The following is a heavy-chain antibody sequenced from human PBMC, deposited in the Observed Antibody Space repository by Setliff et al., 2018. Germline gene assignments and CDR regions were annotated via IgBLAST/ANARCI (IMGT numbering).Heavy chain of an antibody. D-gene: IGHD1-20*01. J-gene: IGHJ4*02. CDR2: ISWNSGSI. CDR1: GFTFDDYA. V-gene: IGHV3-9*01. CDR3: AKFSRYTDSQGEFDF. Sequence: PGGSLRLSCAASGFTFDDYAMHWVRQAPGKGLEWVSGISWNSGSIGYADSVKGRFTISRDNAKNSLYLQMNSLTVDDTAMYYCAKFSRYTDSQGEFDFWGQGALVTVSS.